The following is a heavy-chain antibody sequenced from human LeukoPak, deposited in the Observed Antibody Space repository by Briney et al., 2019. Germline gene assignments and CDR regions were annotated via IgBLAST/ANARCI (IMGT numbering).Heavy chain of an antibody. J-gene: IGHJ3*02. CDR2: ISYDGSNK. V-gene: IGHV3-30-3*01. Sequence: GGSLRLSCAVSGFTISGYWMHWVRQAPGKGLEWVAVISYDGSNKYYADSVKGRFTISRDNSKNTLYLQMNSLRAEDTAVYYCARGDSSGYKGAFDIWGQGTMVTVSS. CDR3: ARGDSSGYKGAFDI. CDR1: GFTISGYW. D-gene: IGHD3-22*01.